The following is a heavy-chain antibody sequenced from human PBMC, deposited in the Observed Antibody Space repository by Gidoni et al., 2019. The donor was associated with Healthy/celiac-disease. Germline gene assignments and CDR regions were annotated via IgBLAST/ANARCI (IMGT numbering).Heavy chain of an antibody. D-gene: IGHD6-19*01. V-gene: IGHV3-23*01. CDR1: GVTFSSYA. CDR2: ISGSGGRT. CDR3: AKDGTRIAVAVTWAFDI. J-gene: IGHJ3*02. Sequence: EVQLLESGGGLVQTGGSLRLSCAASGVTFSSYAMCWVRQAPGKGVEWVSAISGSGGRTYYADSVKGRFTSSRDNSKNTLYLQMNSLRAEDTAVYYCAKDGTRIAVAVTWAFDIWGQGTMVTVSS.